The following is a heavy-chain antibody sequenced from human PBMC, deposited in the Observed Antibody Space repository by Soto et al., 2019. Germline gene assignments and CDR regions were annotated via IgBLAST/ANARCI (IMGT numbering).Heavy chain of an antibody. CDR3: ARAHSSSWYSAFDI. J-gene: IGHJ3*02. D-gene: IGHD6-13*01. CDR2: INSDGSST. CDR1: GFTFSSYW. Sequence: EVQLVESGGGLVQPGGSLRLSCAASGFTFSSYWMHWVRQAPGKGLVWVSRINSDGSSTSYADSVKGRFTISRDNAKNTLYLQINSLRAEDTAVYYCARAHSSSWYSAFDIWGQGTMVTVSS. V-gene: IGHV3-74*01.